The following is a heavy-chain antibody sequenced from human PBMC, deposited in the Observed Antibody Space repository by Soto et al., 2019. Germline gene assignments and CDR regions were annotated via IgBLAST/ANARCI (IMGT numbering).Heavy chain of an antibody. CDR3: ARTAAAGKYYYGVDV. CDR2: IYPGDSDT. CDR1: GYSFTSYW. Sequence: VQLVQSGAEVKKPGESLKISCKGSGYSFTSYWIGWVRQMPGKGLEWMGIIYPGDSDTRYSPSFQGQVTISADKSISTAYLQWSSLEASDTAMYYCARTAAAGKYYYGVDVWGQGTTVTVSS. V-gene: IGHV5-51*01. J-gene: IGHJ6*02. D-gene: IGHD6-13*01.